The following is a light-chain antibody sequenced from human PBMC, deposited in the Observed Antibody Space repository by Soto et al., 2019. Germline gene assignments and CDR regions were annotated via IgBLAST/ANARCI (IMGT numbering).Light chain of an antibody. J-gene: IGKJ4*01. V-gene: IGKV3-15*01. CDR1: QSVYSN. Sequence: EIVMTQSAAILSVSPGERATLSYRASQSVYSNLAWYQQKPGQAPRLLIYHASTRATGIPARFSGGGSGTEFTLTISSLQSEDFAVYYCQQYTKWPLTFGGGTKVEIK. CDR2: HAS. CDR3: QQYTKWPLT.